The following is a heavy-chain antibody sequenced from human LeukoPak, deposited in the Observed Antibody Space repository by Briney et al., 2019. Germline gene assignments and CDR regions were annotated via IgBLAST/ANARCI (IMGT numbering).Heavy chain of an antibody. J-gene: IGHJ5*02. CDR2: IYTSGST. D-gene: IGHD2-15*01. CDR3: ARDCSGGSCYSWFDP. CDR1: GGSFSSYY. V-gene: IGHV4-4*07. Sequence: RTSETLSLTCAVYGGSFSSYYWSWIRQPAGKGLEWIGRIYTSGSTNYNPSLKSRVTMSVDTSKNQFSLKLSSVTAADTAVYYCARDCSGGSCYSWFDPWGQGTLVTVSS.